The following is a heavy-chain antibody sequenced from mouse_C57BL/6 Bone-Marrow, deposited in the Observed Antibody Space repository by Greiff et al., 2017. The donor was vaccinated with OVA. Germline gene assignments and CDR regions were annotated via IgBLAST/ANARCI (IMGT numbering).Heavy chain of an antibody. CDR1: GFTFSDYG. CDR2: LSNLAYSI. J-gene: IGHJ4*01. V-gene: IGHV5-15*04. D-gene: IGHD3-1*01. CDR3: ARGQLLYYAMDD. Sequence: VKVEESGGGLVQPGGSLKLSCAASGFTFSDYGLAWVRQAPRRGPEWVAFLSNLAYSIYYADTVTGRFTISRENAKNTLYLEMSSLRSEDTAMYYCARGQLLYYAMDDWGQGTSVTVSS.